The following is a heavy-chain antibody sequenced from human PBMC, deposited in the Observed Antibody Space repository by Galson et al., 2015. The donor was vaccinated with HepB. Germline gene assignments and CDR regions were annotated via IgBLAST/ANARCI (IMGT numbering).Heavy chain of an antibody. CDR1: GDSVSSNSAA. CDR2: TYYRSKWYN. CDR3: ARDAPMVRGVILGYYYMDV. Sequence: CAISGDSVSSNSAAWNWIRQSPSRGLEWLGRTYYRSKWYNDYAVSVKSRITINPDTSKNQFSLQLNSVTPEDTAVYYCARDAPMVRGVILGYYYMDVWGKGTTVTVSS. V-gene: IGHV6-1*01. D-gene: IGHD3-10*01. J-gene: IGHJ6*03.